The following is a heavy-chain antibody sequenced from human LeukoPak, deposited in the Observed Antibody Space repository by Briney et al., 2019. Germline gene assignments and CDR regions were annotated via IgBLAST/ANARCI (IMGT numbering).Heavy chain of an antibody. D-gene: IGHD3-10*02. V-gene: IGHV3-7*01. CDR3: AELGITMIGGV. J-gene: IGHJ6*04. CDR1: GFTFSSYW. CDR2: IKQDGSEK. Sequence: GGSLRLSCAASGFTFSSYWMSWVRQAPGKGLEWVANIKQDGSEKYYVDSVKGRFTISRDNAKNSLYLQMNSLRAEDTAVYYRAELGITMIGGVWGKGTTVTISS.